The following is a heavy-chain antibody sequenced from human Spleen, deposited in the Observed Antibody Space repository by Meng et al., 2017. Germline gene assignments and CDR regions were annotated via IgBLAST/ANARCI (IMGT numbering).Heavy chain of an antibody. J-gene: IGHJ4*02. Sequence: QVLLQQWGAGLLKPSETRSLTCVVSGGSFSDYYWSWIRQPPGKGLEWIGEINHSGSTNYNPSLESRATISVDTSQNNLSLKLSSVTAADSAVYYCARGPTTMAHDFDYWGQGTLVTVSS. CDR3: ARGPTTMAHDFDY. V-gene: IGHV4-34*01. CDR2: INHSGST. D-gene: IGHD4-11*01. CDR1: GGSFSDYY.